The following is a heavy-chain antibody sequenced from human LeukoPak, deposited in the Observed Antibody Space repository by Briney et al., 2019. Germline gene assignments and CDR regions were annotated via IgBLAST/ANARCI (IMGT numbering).Heavy chain of an antibody. V-gene: IGHV7-4-1*02. CDR2: INTNTGNP. D-gene: IGHD5-18*01. CDR1: GYTFTSYA. Sequence: ASVKVSCKASGYTFTSYAMNWVRQAPGQGLEWMGWINTNTGNPTYAQGFTGRFVFSLDTSVSTAYLQISSLKAEDSAVYYCARDSGANEQLWLIYWYFDLWGRGTLVTVSS. CDR3: ARDSGANEQLWLIYWYFDL. J-gene: IGHJ2*01.